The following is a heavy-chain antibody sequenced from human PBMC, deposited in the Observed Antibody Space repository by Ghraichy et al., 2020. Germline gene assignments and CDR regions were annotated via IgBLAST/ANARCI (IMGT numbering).Heavy chain of an antibody. CDR3: ARLQNSYGYFFGLSGGYYYYYGMDV. Sequence: SETLSLTCTVSGGSISSSSYYWGWIRQPPGKGLEWIGSIYYSGSTYYNPSLKSRVTISVDTSKNQFSLKLSSVTAADTAVYYCARLQNSYGYFFGLSGGYYYYYGMDVWGQGTTVTVSS. D-gene: IGHD5-18*01. CDR2: IYYSGST. CDR1: GGSISSSSYY. J-gene: IGHJ6*02. V-gene: IGHV4-39*01.